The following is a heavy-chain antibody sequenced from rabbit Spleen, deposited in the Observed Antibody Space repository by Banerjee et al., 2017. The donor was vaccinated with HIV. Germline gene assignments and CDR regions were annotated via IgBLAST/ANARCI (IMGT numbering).Heavy chain of an antibody. V-gene: IGHV1S45*01. CDR3: ARDAGTSFSTYGMDL. D-gene: IGHD8-1*01. CDR2: IFTGSSGST. J-gene: IGHJ6*01. CDR1: GFTISSSYY. Sequence: QEQLEESGGGLVQPEGSLALTCKASGFTISSSYYMCWVRQAPGKGLEWIADIFTGSSGSTYYASWAKGRFTISKTSSTTVTLQVTSLTAADTATYFCARDAGTSFSTYGMDLWGQGTLVTVS.